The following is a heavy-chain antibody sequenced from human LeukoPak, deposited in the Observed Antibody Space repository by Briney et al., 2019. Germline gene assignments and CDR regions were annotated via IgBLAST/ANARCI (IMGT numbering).Heavy chain of an antibody. D-gene: IGHD5-12*01. CDR2: ITWSSGTM. CDR1: GFTFDDYA. Sequence: GGFLRLSCTASGFTFDDYAMHWVRQAPGKGLEWVSGITWSSGTMVYADSVKGRFTISRDNAKNSLYLQMNSLRDEDTALYYCAKDTRAGVSGSFDYWGQGTLVTVSS. V-gene: IGHV3-9*01. J-gene: IGHJ4*02. CDR3: AKDTRAGVSGSFDY.